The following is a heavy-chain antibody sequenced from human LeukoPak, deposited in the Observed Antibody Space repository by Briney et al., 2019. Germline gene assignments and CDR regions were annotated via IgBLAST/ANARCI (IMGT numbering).Heavy chain of an antibody. D-gene: IGHD1-26*01. J-gene: IGHJ4*02. CDR3: ARAGATTSDGYFDY. Sequence: SETLSLTCTVSGGSISSGGYYWSWIRQHPGKGLEWIGYIYYSGSTYYNPSLKSRDTISVDTSKNQFSLKLSSVTAADTAVYYCARAGATTSDGYFDYWGQGTLVTVSS. CDR2: IYYSGST. CDR1: GGSISSGGYY. V-gene: IGHV4-31*03.